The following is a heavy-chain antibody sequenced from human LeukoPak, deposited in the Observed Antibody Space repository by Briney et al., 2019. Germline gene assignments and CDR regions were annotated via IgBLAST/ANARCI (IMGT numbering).Heavy chain of an antibody. CDR2: ITGYNDNT. V-gene: IGHV1-18*01. CDR1: GYTFTASG. CDR3: ARGGVTSAFMDV. Sequence: ASVKPSCTPSGYTFTASGVTCVPQAPGHRLEGMGWITGYNDNTNYAQNLQGRLTMTADTSTTTSYMELRSLTSDDTAVYYCARGGVTSAFMDVWGKGTTVTVS. J-gene: IGHJ6*03. D-gene: IGHD4-11*01.